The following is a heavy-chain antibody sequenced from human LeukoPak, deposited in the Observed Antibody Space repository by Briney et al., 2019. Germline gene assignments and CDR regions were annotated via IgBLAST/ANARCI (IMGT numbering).Heavy chain of an antibody. CDR3: ARAPLSFGVVIHYGMDV. D-gene: IGHD3-3*01. V-gene: IGHV1-24*01. J-gene: IGHJ6*02. Sequence: ASVKVSCKVSGYTVTELSVHWVRQAPGKGLEWMGRFDPEDGKTFYTQKFQGRVIMAEDTSTGTAYMELSSLRSEDTAVYYCARAPLSFGVVIHYGMDVWGQGTTVTVSS. CDR2: FDPEDGKT. CDR1: GYTVTELS.